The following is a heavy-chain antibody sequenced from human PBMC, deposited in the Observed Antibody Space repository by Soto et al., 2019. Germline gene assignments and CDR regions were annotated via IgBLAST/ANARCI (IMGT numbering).Heavy chain of an antibody. CDR3: ARGGGVVVAATLPYYGMDV. CDR1: GFTFSSYP. D-gene: IGHD2-15*01. V-gene: IGHV3-30*04. J-gene: IGHJ6*02. Sequence: QVQLVESGGGVVQPGRSLRLSCAASGFTFSSYPMHWVRQAPGKGLEWVAVISYDGRNKYYADSVKGRFTISRENSKNTLYLQMNSLRAEDTAVYYCARGGGVVVAATLPYYGMDVWGQGTTVTVSS. CDR2: ISYDGRNK.